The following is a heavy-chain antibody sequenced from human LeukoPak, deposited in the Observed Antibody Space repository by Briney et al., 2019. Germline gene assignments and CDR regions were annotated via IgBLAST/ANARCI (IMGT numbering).Heavy chain of an antibody. CDR1: GFTFSSYG. CDR2: ISYDGSNK. J-gene: IGHJ3*02. D-gene: IGHD2-2*01. V-gene: IGHV3-30*18. CDR3: ANGHMIGGYCSSTSCPTAFDI. Sequence: GGSLRLSCAASGFTFSSYGMHWVRQAPGKGLEWVAVISYDGSNKYYADSVKGRFTISRDNSKNTLYLQMNSLRAEDTAVYYCANGHMIGGYCSSTSCPTAFDIWGQGTVVTVSS.